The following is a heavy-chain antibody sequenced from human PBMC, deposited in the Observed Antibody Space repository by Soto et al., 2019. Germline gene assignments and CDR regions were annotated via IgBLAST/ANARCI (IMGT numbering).Heavy chain of an antibody. D-gene: IGHD3-16*02. Sequence: SVKVSCKASGGTFSSYTTSWVRQAPGQGLEWMGRIIPVLGIANYAQKFQGRVTITADKSTSTAYMELSSLRSEDTAVYYCARGYGELSSPHYFDYWGQGTLVTSPQ. CDR3: ARGYGELSSPHYFDY. CDR1: GGTFSSYT. J-gene: IGHJ4*02. V-gene: IGHV1-69*02. CDR2: IIPVLGIA.